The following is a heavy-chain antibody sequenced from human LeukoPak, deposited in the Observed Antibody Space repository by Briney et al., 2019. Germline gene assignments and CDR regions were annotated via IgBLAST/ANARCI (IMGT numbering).Heavy chain of an antibody. J-gene: IGHJ4*02. Sequence: GGSLRLSCAASGFTFSSYWMTWVRQAPGKGLEWVANINQDGSETYYVDSVKGRFTISRDNAESSLYLQMNSLRAEDTAMYYGARGALLKYQLAIDYWGLGTLVTVSS. CDR3: ARGALLKYQLAIDY. D-gene: IGHD2-2*01. V-gene: IGHV3-7*05. CDR2: INQDGSET. CDR1: GFTFSSYW.